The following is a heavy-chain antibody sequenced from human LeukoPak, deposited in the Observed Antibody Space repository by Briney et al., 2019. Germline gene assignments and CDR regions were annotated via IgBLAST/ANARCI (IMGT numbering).Heavy chain of an antibody. V-gene: IGHV4-30-4*08. D-gene: IGHD1-26*01. CDR2: IYYSGST. Sequence: SETLSLTCTVSGGSISSGDYYWSWIRQPPGKGLEWIGYIYYSGSTYYNPSLKSRVTISVDTSKNQLSLKLSSVTAADTAVYYCAREWELLPHDAFDIWGQGTMVTVSS. CDR3: AREWELLPHDAFDI. J-gene: IGHJ3*02. CDR1: GGSISSGDYY.